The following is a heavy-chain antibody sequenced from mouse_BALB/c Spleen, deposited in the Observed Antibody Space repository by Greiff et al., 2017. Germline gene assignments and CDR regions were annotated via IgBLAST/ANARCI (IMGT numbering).Heavy chain of an antibody. CDR2: IYPGDGDT. CDR1: GYTFTSYW. CDR3: ASFYYGSSYWYFDV. Sequence: VQLQQSGAELARPGASVKLSCKASGYTFTSYWMQWVKQRPGQGLEWIGAIYPGDGDTRYTQKFKGKATLTADKSSSTAYMQLSSLASEDSAVYYCASFYYGSSYWYFDVWGAGTTVTVSS. D-gene: IGHD1-1*01. J-gene: IGHJ1*01. V-gene: IGHV1-87*01.